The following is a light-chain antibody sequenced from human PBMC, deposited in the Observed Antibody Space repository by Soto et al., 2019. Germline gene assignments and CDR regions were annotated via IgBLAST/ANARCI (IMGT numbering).Light chain of an antibody. Sequence: PGERATLSCEASQSVSSSNLAWYQQKPGLAPRLLIFDASSRATGIPDRFSGNESGTDFSLTISRLEPEDFAVYFCHLYGSSPPNTFGQGTKVDIK. J-gene: IGKJ2*01. CDR1: QSVSSSN. V-gene: IGKV3D-20*01. CDR3: HLYGSSPPNT. CDR2: DAS.